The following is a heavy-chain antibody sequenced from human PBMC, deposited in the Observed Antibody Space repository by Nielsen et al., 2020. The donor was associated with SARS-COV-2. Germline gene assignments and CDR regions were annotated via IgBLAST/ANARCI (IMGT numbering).Heavy chain of an antibody. CDR3: AKIVSGYSYGLYYYYGMDV. Sequence: GESLKISCAASGFTFSSYAMSWVRQAPGKRLEWVPAISGSGGSTYYADSVKGRFTISRDNSKNTLYLQMNSLRAEDTAVYYCAKIVSGYSYGLYYYYGMDVWGQGTTVTVSS. CDR2: ISGSGGST. CDR1: GFTFSSYA. V-gene: IGHV3-23*01. J-gene: IGHJ6*02. D-gene: IGHD5-18*01.